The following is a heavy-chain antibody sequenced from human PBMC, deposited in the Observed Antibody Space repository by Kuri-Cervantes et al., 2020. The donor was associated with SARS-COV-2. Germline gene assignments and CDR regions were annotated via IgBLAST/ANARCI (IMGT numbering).Heavy chain of an antibody. CDR3: AKDWSLGGNFRYYFDY. D-gene: IGHD4-23*01. CDR1: GFNFSRTD. Sequence: GGSLRLSCAASGFNFSRTDMHWVRQAPGKGLEWVAVISHDGKNKKCIASGKGRSTISRDNSQNTLYLHMKSLRSEDTAMYYCAKDWSLGGNFRYYFDYWGQGTLVTVSS. J-gene: IGHJ4*02. V-gene: IGHV3-30*18. CDR2: ISHDGKNK.